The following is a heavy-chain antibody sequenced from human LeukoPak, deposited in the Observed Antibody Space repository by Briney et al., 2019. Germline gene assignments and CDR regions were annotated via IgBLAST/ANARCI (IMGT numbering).Heavy chain of an antibody. Sequence: GASVKVSRKASGYTFTSYYMHWVRQAPGQGLEWMGIINPSGGSTSYAQKFQGRVTMTRDTSTSTAYMELRSLRSDDTAVYYCARDLKMGYSSGRYSWGTGSSNDYWGQGTLVTVSS. D-gene: IGHD6-19*01. J-gene: IGHJ4*02. CDR1: GYTFTSYY. CDR2: INPSGGST. V-gene: IGHV1-46*01. CDR3: ARDLKMGYSSGRYSWGTGSSNDY.